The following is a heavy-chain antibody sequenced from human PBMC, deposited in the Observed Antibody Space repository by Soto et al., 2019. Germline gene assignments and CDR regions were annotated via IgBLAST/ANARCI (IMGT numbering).Heavy chain of an antibody. J-gene: IGHJ5*02. Sequence: DVQLVESGGGLVQPGGSLRLSCAGSGFAFSTFDIHRVRQAPGKGLEWVSGIGTLSDTFYAASVQGRFTISRQNAKNSVYLQMNSLRAGDTAFYYCARGRSFSYDSTPPPMFDPWGQGTLVTVSS. D-gene: IGHD3-10*01. CDR1: GFAFSTFD. CDR2: IGTLSDT. CDR3: ARGRSFSYDSTPPPMFDP. V-gene: IGHV3-13*01.